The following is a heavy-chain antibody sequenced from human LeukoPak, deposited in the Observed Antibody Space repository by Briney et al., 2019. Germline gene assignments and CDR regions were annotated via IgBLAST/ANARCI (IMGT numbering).Heavy chain of an antibody. CDR1: GGSISSGDYY. J-gene: IGHJ4*02. CDR2: IYYSGST. CDR3: ARALVTYYYDSSGYSGLFAY. Sequence: PSQTLSLTCIVSGGSISSGDYYWSWIRQPPGKGLGWIGYIYYSGSTYYNPSLKSRVTISVDKSKNQFSLKLSSVTAADTAVYYCARALVTYYYDSSGYSGLFAYWGQGTLVTVSS. D-gene: IGHD3-22*01. V-gene: IGHV4-30-4*08.